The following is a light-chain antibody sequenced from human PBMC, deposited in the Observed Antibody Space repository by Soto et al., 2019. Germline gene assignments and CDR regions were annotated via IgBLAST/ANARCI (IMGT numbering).Light chain of an antibody. J-gene: IGKJ2*01. CDR2: GAS. CDR1: QSVSSN. Sequence: EIVMTQSPATLSVSPGERATLSCRASQSVSSNLAWYQQKPGQAPRLLFYGASTRATGIPARFSGTVSGTDFTLTISSLQSEDFAVYYCQQSNKWPYTFGQGTKLEIK. V-gene: IGKV3-15*01. CDR3: QQSNKWPYT.